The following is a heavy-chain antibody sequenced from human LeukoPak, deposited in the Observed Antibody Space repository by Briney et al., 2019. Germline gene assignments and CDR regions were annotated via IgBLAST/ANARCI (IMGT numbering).Heavy chain of an antibody. J-gene: IGHJ4*02. CDR2: ISAYNGNT. CDR3: ARVGQPEVDY. CDR1: GYTFTSYG. Sequence: ASVKVSCKASGYTFTSYGISWVRQAPGQGLEWMGWISAYNGNTNYAQKFQGRVTITADESTSTAYMELSSLRSEDTAVYYCARVGQPEVDYWGQGTLVTVSS. V-gene: IGHV1-18*01.